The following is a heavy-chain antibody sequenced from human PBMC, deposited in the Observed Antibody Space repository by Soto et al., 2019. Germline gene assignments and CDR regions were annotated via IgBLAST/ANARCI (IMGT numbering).Heavy chain of an antibody. CDR2: ISGSGGTT. D-gene: IGHD2-2*01. CDR3: AKDRSSTSCYAFDY. V-gene: IGHV3-23*01. Sequence: EVQLLESGGGLVQPGGSLRLSCAASGFTFRNYAMSWARQAPGKGLEWVSAISGSGGTTHYADSVKGRFTISRDNSQNTLYLQMNSLRVEDTAVYYCAKDRSSTSCYAFDYWGQGSLVIVSS. J-gene: IGHJ4*02. CDR1: GFTFRNYA.